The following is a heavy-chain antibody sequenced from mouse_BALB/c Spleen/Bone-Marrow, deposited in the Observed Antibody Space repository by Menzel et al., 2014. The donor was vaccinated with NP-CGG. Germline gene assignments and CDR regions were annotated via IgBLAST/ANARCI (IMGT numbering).Heavy chain of an antibody. V-gene: IGHV1-14*01. CDR3: TRIYYDYDGVWFAY. D-gene: IGHD2-4*01. CDR1: GYTFTSYF. CDR2: INPYNDGT. J-gene: IGHJ3*01. Sequence: EVQLQQSGPELVKPGASVKMSCEASGYTFTSYFMHWVEQRPGQGLEWIGYINPYNDGTKYNEKFKGKATLTSDKSSSTAYMELSSLTSEDSAVYYCTRIYYDYDGVWFAYWGQGTLVTVSA.